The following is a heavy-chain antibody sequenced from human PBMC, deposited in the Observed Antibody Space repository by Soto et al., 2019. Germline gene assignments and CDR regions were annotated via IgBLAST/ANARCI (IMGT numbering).Heavy chain of an antibody. Sequence: SGPTLVNPTQPLTLTCTFSGFSLSTSGVGVGRIRQPPGKALEWLALIYWDDDKRYSPSLKSRLTITKDTSKTQVVLTMTNMDPVDIATYYCAHGAIFGVVPWFDPWGQGTLVTVSS. V-gene: IGHV2-5*02. D-gene: IGHD3-3*01. J-gene: IGHJ5*02. CDR1: GFSLSTSGVG. CDR3: AHGAIFGVVPWFDP. CDR2: IYWDDDK.